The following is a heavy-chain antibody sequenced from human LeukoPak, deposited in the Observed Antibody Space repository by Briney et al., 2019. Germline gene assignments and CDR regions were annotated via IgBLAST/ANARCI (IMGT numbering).Heavy chain of an antibody. CDR1: GFPFSSYG. J-gene: IGHJ3*02. CDR2: IRYDGSNN. D-gene: IGHD6-19*01. Sequence: GGSLRLSCAASGFPFSSYGMHWVRQAPGKGLEWVAFIRYDGSNNYYADSVKGRFTISRDNSKNTLYLQMNSLRAEDTAGYYCAKDRAGWPYDAFDIWGQGTMVTVSS. V-gene: IGHV3-30*02. CDR3: AKDRAGWPYDAFDI.